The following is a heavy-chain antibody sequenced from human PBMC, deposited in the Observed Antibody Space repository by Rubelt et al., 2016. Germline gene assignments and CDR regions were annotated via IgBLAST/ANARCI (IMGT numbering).Heavy chain of an antibody. D-gene: IGHD1-26*01. Sequence: QITLKESGPTLVKPTQTLTLTCTFSGFSLSTSGVNVGWIRQPPGKALEWLALIYWDDDKRYSPFLTRRLIITKDTSKNQVVLTMTNMDPVDTATYYCAHRAGIGKYFEYWGQGTLVTVSS. J-gene: IGHJ4*02. CDR3: AHRAGIGKYFEY. CDR2: IYWDDDK. V-gene: IGHV2-5*02. CDR1: GFSLSTSGVN.